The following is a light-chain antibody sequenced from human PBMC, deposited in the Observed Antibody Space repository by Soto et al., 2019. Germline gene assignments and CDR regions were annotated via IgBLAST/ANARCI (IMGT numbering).Light chain of an antibody. J-gene: IGKJ1*01. CDR1: QGISNY. Sequence: HIDQSRSSLSASVGDRVTITCRASQGISNYLAWYQQKPGKVPKLLIYAASTLQSGVPSRFSGSGSGTEFTLTISSLQPDDFATYYCQHYNSYSEACGHGTK. CDR3: QHYNSYSEA. CDR2: AAS. V-gene: IGKV1-27*01.